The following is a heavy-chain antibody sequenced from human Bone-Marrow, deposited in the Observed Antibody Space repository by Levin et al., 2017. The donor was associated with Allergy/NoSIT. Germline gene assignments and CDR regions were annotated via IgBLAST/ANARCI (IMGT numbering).Heavy chain of an antibody. CDR3: ARGDCYSGSCYGPDWLDP. Sequence: ASVKVSCKTSGYSFTSYNVYWVRQAPGQGLEWMGYINPNSGNTGYAQKFQGRVTMTRNSSITTAYMKLSGLRFEDTAIYYCARGDCYSGSCYGPDWLDPWGQGTQVTVSS. V-gene: IGHV1-8*01. CDR1: GYSFTSYN. CDR2: INPNSGNT. J-gene: IGHJ5*02. D-gene: IGHD2-15*01.